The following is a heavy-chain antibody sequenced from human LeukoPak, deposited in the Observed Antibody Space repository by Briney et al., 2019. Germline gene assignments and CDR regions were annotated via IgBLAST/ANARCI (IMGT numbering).Heavy chain of an antibody. CDR2: IYYSGST. V-gene: IGHV4-59*01. D-gene: IGHD3-16*01. CDR3: ARRTSDYVWGSWNWFDP. Sequence: SETLSLTCTVSGGSISSYYWSWIRQPPGKGLEWIGYIYYSGSTNYNPSLKSRVTISVDTSKNQFSLKLSSVTAADTAMYYCARRTSDYVWGSWNWFDPWGQGTLVTVSS. J-gene: IGHJ5*02. CDR1: GGSISSYY.